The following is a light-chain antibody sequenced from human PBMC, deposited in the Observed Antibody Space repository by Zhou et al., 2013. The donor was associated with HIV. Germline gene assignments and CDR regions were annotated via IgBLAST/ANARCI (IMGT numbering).Light chain of an antibody. V-gene: IGKV3-15*01. CDR1: QSVSSN. CDR3: QQYGSSPPT. J-gene: IGKJ2*01. Sequence: EIVMTQSPATLSVSPGERATLSCRASQSVSSNLAWYQQKPGQAPRLLIYGASTRATGIPARFSGSGSGTEFTLTISRLEPEDFAVYHCQQYGSSPPTFGQGTKLEIK. CDR2: GAS.